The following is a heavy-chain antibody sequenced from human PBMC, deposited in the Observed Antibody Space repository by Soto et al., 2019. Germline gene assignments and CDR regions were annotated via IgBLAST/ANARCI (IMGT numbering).Heavy chain of an antibody. CDR3: AKALYGTYYYYGMDV. Sequence: GGSLRLSCAASGFTFSSYAMRWVRQAPGKGLEWVSAISGSGGSTYYADSVKGRFTISRDNSKNTLYLQMNSLRAEDTAVYYCAKALYGTYYYYGMDVWGQGTTVTVSS. CDR1: GFTFSSYA. J-gene: IGHJ6*02. V-gene: IGHV3-23*01. CDR2: ISGSGGST. D-gene: IGHD1-1*01.